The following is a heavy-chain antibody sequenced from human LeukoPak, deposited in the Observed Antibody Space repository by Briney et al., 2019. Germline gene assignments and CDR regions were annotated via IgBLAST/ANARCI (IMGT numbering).Heavy chain of an antibody. Sequence: PGGSLRLSCAASGFTVSSNYMSWVRQAPGKGLEWVSVIYSGGSTYYTDFVKGRFTISRDNSKNTLYLQMNSLRAEDTAVYYCASLYDSSGYYSTGWSYYFDYWGQGTLVTVSS. CDR1: GFTVSSNY. CDR2: IYSGGST. D-gene: IGHD3-22*01. CDR3: ASLYDSSGYYSTGWSYYFDY. J-gene: IGHJ4*02. V-gene: IGHV3-66*02.